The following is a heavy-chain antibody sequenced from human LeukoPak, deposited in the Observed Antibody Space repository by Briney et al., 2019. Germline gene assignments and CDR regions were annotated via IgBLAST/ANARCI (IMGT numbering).Heavy chain of an antibody. CDR1: GFTFSSYS. J-gene: IGHJ6*03. V-gene: IGHV3-30*02. D-gene: IGHD2-21*02. CDR2: IRYDGSNK. Sequence: PGGSLRLSCAASGFTFSSYSMNWVRQAPGKGLEWVAFIRYDGSNKYYADSVKGRFTISRDNSKNTLYLQMNSLRAEDTAVYYCAKLPVGTTAVYYYYYMDVWGKGTTVTVSS. CDR3: AKLPVGTTAVYYYYYMDV.